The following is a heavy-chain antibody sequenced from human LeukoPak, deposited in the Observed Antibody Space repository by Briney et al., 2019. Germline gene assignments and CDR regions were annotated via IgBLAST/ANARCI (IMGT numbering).Heavy chain of an antibody. V-gene: IGHV4-59*12. J-gene: IGHJ5*02. CDR2: IYYSGST. Sequence: SETLSLTCTVSGGSISSYYWSWIRQPPGKGLEWIGYIYYSGSTNYNPSLKSRVTISVDTSKNQFSLKLSSVTAADTAVYYCARGTGSGSSNRPSYNWFDPWGQGTLVTVSS. D-gene: IGHD3-10*01. CDR1: GGSISSYY. CDR3: ARGTGSGSSNRPSYNWFDP.